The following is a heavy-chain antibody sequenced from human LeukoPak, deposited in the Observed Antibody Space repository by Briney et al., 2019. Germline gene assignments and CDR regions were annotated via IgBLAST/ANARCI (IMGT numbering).Heavy chain of an antibody. CDR2: IYPGDSDT. J-gene: IGHJ6*02. Sequence: GESLKISCKGSGYSFTSYWIGWVRQMPGKGLEWMGNIYPGDSDTRYSPSSQGQVTISADKSISTAYLQWSSLKASDTAMYYCARRGSSPGQHYYGMDVWGQGTTVTVSS. D-gene: IGHD6-13*01. CDR1: GYSFTSYW. CDR3: ARRGSSPGQHYYGMDV. V-gene: IGHV5-51*01.